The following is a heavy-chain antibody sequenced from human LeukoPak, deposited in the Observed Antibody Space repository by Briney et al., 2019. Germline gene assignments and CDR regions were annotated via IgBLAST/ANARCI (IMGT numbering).Heavy chain of an antibody. CDR1: GFTFSSYS. CDR2: ISSSSSTI. J-gene: IGHJ4*02. V-gene: IGHV3-48*01. D-gene: IGHD3-10*01. Sequence: GGSLRLSCAASGFTFSSYSMNWVRQAPGKGLEWVSYISSSSSTIHYADSVRGRFTISRDNAKNSLFLQMNSLRAEDTAVYYCARGGHYYGSGSYYLDYWGQGNLVTVFS. CDR3: ARGGHYYGSGSYYLDY.